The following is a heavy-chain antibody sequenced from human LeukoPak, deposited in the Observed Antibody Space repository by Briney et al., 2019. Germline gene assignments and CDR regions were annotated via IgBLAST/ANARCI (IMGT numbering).Heavy chain of an antibody. CDR2: IIPIFGTA. CDR1: GGTFSSYA. V-gene: IGHV1-69*05. J-gene: IGHJ4*02. CDR3: ARVGNEGAYFDY. D-gene: IGHD3-10*01. Sequence: ASVKVSCKASGGTFSSYAISWVRQAPGQGLEWRGGIIPIFGTANYAQKFQGRVTMTTDTSTSTAYMELRSLRSDDTAVYYCARVGNEGAYFDYWGQGTLVTVSS.